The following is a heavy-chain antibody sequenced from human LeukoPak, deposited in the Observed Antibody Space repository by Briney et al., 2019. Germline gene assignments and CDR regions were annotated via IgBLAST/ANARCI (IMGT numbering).Heavy chain of an antibody. CDR3: ARGNYYDSSGYSFDY. J-gene: IGHJ4*02. D-gene: IGHD3-22*01. CDR2: INHSGST. V-gene: IGHV4-34*01. Sequence: SETLSLTCAVYGGSFSGYYWSWIRQPPGKGLEWIGEINHSGSTNYNPSLKSRVTISVDTSKNQFSLKLSSVTAADTAVYYCARGNYYDSSGYSFDYWGQGTLVTVSS. CDR1: GGSFSGYY.